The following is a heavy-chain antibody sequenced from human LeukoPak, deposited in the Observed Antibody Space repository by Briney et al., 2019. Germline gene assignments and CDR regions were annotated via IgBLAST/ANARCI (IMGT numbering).Heavy chain of an antibody. J-gene: IGHJ4*02. V-gene: IGHV4-4*02. Sequence: SETLSLTCAVSGAFITNSHWWSWARQPPGKGLEWIGEIYHSGTTNYNPSLQSRVTMSVDKSKNQFSLKLSSVTAADTAVYYCATYFYGEYGSYYFDYWGQGTLVTVPS. CDR2: IYHSGTT. CDR3: ATYFYGEYGSYYFDY. D-gene: IGHD4-17*01. CDR1: GAFITNSHW.